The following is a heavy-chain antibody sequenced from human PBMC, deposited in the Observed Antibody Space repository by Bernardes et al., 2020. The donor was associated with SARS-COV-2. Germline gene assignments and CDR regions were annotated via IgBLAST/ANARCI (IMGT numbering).Heavy chain of an antibody. V-gene: IGHV3-21*01. CDR2: ISTTSSYI. D-gene: IGHD6-19*01. CDR3: ARHFVAGTTYPIDY. CDR1: GFTFSSHS. J-gene: IGHJ4*02. Sequence: GSLRLPSAASGFTFSSHSMTWVRPAPGKGLEWVSSISTTSSYIYYADSVKGRFTISRDNAKNSLSLQMNSLRAEDTALYYCARHFVAGTTYPIDYWGPGTLVTVSS.